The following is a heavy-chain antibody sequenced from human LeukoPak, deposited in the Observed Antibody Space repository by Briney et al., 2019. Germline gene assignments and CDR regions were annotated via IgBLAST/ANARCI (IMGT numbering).Heavy chain of an antibody. D-gene: IGHD5-18*01. J-gene: IGHJ4*02. CDR2: IYHSGST. V-gene: IGHV4-30-2*01. CDR3: ARGVSSYGLWYFDY. Sequence: SQTLSLTCAASGGSISSGGYSWSWIRQPPGKGLEWIGYIYHSGSTYYNPSLKSRVTISVDRSKDQFSLKLSSVTAADTAVYYCARGVSSYGLWYFDYWGQGTLVTVSS. CDR1: GGSISSGGYS.